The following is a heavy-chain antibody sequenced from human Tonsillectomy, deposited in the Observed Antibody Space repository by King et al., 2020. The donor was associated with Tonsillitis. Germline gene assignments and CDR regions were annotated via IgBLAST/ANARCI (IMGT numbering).Heavy chain of an antibody. CDR2: IDNDGSGT. J-gene: IGHJ4*02. CDR3: ARGLGWTGAGTPYFDY. CDR1: GFTFNRHW. Sequence: QLVQSGGGLVQPGGSLRLSCAASGFTFNRHWLHWVRHAPGNGLTWVARIDNDGSGTSYADSVTGRFTISKDNAKNTLYLQMNSLRAEDTAVYYCARGLGWTGAGTPYFDYWGQGTLVTVSS. D-gene: IGHD6-19*01. V-gene: IGHV3-74*02.